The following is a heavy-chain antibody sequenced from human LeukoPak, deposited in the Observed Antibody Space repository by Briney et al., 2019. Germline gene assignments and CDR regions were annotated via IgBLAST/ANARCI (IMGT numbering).Heavy chain of an antibody. CDR3: TRGGRSTSYYWQY. J-gene: IGHJ4*02. Sequence: GGSLRLSCAAYQLTFSSYCMTWVRHGPGMGLEWVATINKDGTEKYYVDSVKGRFTISRDNVENSLYLHMDSLRAEDTAVYSCTRGGRSTSYYWQYWGQGSLVTVSS. D-gene: IGHD1-26*01. CDR1: QLTFSSYC. V-gene: IGHV3-7*01. CDR2: INKDGTEK.